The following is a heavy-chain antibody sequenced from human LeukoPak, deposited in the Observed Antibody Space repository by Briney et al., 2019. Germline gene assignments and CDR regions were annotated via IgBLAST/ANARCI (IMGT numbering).Heavy chain of an antibody. V-gene: IGHV4-34*01. Sequence: SETLSLTCAVYGGSFSGYYWSWIRQPPGKGLEGIGEIHHCGSTNYKPSLKSRVTISVDTSKNQFFLKLSSVAAADTGGYYCAIVGKKMVRGVIRWFEPWGQGTLVTVSS. D-gene: IGHD3-10*01. CDR3: AIVGKKMVRGVIRWFEP. CDR1: GGSFSGYY. CDR2: IHHCGST. J-gene: IGHJ5*02.